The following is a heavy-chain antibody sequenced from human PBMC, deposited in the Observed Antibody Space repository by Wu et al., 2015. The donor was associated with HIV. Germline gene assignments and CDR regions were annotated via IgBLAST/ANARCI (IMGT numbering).Heavy chain of an antibody. V-gene: IGHV1-2*02. CDR1: GYSFTGYY. D-gene: IGHD6-13*01. CDR3: ASRIVEAGRPFDN. CDR2: INPNSGAT. Sequence: QVQLVQSGAEVKKPGASVRVSCKASGYSFTGYYLQWVRQAPGQGLEWMGWINPNSGATNYAQKFQGRVTMTRDTSISTAYMEVNGLRSDDTAVYYCASRIVEAGRPFDNWGQGTLVTVSS. J-gene: IGHJ4*02.